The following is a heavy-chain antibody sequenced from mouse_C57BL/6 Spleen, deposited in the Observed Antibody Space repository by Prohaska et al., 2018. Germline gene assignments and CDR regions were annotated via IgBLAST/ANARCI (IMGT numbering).Heavy chain of an antibody. J-gene: IGHJ1*03. CDR2: ISYDGSN. CDR1: GYSITSGYY. V-gene: IGHV3-6*01. CDR3: ARRRLFGYFDV. Sequence: DVQLQESGPGLVKPSQSLSLTCSVTGYSITSGYYWNWLRQFPGNKLEWMGYISYDGSNNYNPSLKNRISITRDTSKNQFFLKLNSVTTEDTATYDCARRRLFGYFDVWGTGTTVTVSS. D-gene: IGHD1-1*02.